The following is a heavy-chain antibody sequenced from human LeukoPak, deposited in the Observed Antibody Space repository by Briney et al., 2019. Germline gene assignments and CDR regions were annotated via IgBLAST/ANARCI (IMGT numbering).Heavy chain of an antibody. CDR2: LYYSGST. CDR3: AGRLQYNTGWYLNY. J-gene: IGHJ4*02. V-gene: IGHV4-59*01. Sequence: SETLSLTCTVSGDSISNYYWSWIRQSPGKGLEWIGYLYYSGSTNYNPSLKSRVTISLDTSKNQFSLKLSSVTAADTAMYYCAGRLQYNTGWYLNYWGQGALVTVSS. CDR1: GDSISNYY. D-gene: IGHD6-13*01.